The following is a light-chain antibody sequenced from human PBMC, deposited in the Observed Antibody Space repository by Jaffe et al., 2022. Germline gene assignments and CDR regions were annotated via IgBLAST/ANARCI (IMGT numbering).Light chain of an antibody. CDR2: EGS. J-gene: IGLJ1*01. Sequence: QSALTQPASVSGSPGQSITISCTGTSSDVGSYNLVSWYQQHPGKAPKLMIYEGSKRPSGVSNRFSGSKSGNTASLTISGLQAEDEADYYCCSYAGSSPPYVFGTGTKVTVL. CDR3: CSYAGSSPPYV. V-gene: IGLV2-23*01. CDR1: SSDVGSYNL.